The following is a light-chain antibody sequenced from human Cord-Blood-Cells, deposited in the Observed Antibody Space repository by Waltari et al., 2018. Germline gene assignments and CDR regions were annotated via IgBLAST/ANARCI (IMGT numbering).Light chain of an antibody. Sequence: QSALTQPAYVSGSPGQSITISCTGTSSDVGGYNYVSWYQQHPGKAPKLMLYDVSNRPSGVSNRFSGSKSGNTASLTISGLQAEDEADYYCSSYTSSSNYVFGTGTKVTVL. CDR3: SSYTSSSNYV. CDR1: SSDVGGYNY. CDR2: DVS. J-gene: IGLJ1*01. V-gene: IGLV2-14*03.